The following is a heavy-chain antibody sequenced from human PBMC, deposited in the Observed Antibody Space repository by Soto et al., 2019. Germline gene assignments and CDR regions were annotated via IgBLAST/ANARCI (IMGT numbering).Heavy chain of an antibody. CDR3: ARGVGSGTYYNQYNWFDP. J-gene: IGHJ5*02. CDR2: INTYNGNT. D-gene: IGHD3-10*01. V-gene: IGHV1-18*01. Sequence: ASVKVSCKASGYTFTNYGISWVRQAPGQGLEWMGWINTYNGNTNHAQKLQGRVTMTTDTSTSTAYMELRSLRSDDTAVYYCARGVGSGTYYNQYNWFDPSGQDTLVTVSS. CDR1: GYTFTNYG.